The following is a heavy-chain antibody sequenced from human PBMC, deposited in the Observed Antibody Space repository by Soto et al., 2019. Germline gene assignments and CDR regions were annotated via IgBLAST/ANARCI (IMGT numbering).Heavy chain of an antibody. D-gene: IGHD3-10*01. CDR2: ISSSSSYI. CDR3: AREGRVRGVIDAFDI. J-gene: IGHJ3*02. CDR1: GFTFSSYS. V-gene: IGHV3-21*01. Sequence: GGSLRLSCAASGFTFSSYSMNWVRQAPGKGLEWVSSISSSSSYIYYADSVKGRFTISRDNAKNSLYLQMNSLRAEDTAVYYCAREGRVRGVIDAFDIWGQGTMVTVSS.